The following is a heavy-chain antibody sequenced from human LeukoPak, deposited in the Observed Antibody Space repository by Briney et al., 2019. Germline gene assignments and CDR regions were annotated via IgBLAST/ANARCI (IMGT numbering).Heavy chain of an antibody. CDR2: IYPGDSDT. J-gene: IGHJ4*02. CDR3: ARRGGYDRSDYPYYFDY. CDR1: GYMFTRYW. Sequence: GESLKISCQGSGYMFTRYWIAWVRQVPGKGLEWIGFIYPGDSDTKYNPSFRGQVTISADESVGAAYLQLNTLKASDTAMYFCARRGGYDRSDYPYYFDYWGPGTLVTVSS. V-gene: IGHV5-51*01. D-gene: IGHD3-22*01.